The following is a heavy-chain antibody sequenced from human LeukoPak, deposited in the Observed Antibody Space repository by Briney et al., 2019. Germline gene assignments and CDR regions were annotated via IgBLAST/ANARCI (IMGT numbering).Heavy chain of an antibody. J-gene: IGHJ4*02. CDR1: GFTISSNY. V-gene: IGHV3-66*01. D-gene: IGHD3-22*01. CDR3: ARDPPKLYYDSSGYWNY. CDR2: IYSGGST. Sequence: PGGSLSLSSAASGFTISSNYMSWVRQAPGKGLEWVSVIYSGGSTYYADSVKGSFTISRDNSKNTLYLQMNSLRAEDTAVYYCARDPPKLYYDSSGYWNYWGQGTRVTVSS.